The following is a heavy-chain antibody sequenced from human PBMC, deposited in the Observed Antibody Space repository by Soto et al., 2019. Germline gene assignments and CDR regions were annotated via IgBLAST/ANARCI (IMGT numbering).Heavy chain of an antibody. CDR2: MNPNSGNT. V-gene: IGHV1-8*01. D-gene: IGHD6-19*01. Sequence: QVQLVQSGAEVKKPGASVKVSCKASEYTFTTYDINWVRQAAGQGLEWMGWMNPNSGNTGYAQKFQGRISMTRDTSISTAYMDMSSLRADDTAVYYWATAKYRSCPLDGLDIWCQGTTVTVS. J-gene: IGHJ6*02. CDR1: EYTFTTYD. CDR3: ATAKYRSCPLDGLDI.